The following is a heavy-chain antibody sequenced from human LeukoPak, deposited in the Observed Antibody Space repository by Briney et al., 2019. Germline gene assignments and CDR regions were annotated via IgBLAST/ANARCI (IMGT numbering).Heavy chain of an antibody. Sequence: GGSLRLSCAASGFSFSAYWMNWFRQAPGKGLEWVANIKQDGSEKYYVDSVKGRFTISRDNAKNSLYLQMNSLRAEDTAVYYCARDKYSSSWYVSDYWGQGTLVTVSS. V-gene: IGHV3-7*01. CDR3: ARDKYSSSWYVSDY. CDR2: IKQDGSEK. D-gene: IGHD6-13*01. J-gene: IGHJ4*02. CDR1: GFSFSAYW.